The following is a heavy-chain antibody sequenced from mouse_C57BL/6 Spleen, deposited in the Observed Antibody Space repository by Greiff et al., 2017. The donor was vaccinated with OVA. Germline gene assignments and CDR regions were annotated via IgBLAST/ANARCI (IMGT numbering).Heavy chain of an antibody. J-gene: IGHJ3*01. CDR1: GFTFSSYA. V-gene: IGHV5-9-1*02. Sequence: EVMLVESGEGLVKPGGSLKLSCAASGFTFSSYAMSWVRQTPEKRLEWVAYISSGGDYIYYADTVKGRFTISRDNARNTLYLQMSSLKSEDTAMYYCTREGIYYDYDPFAYWGQGTLVTVSA. CDR2: ISSGGDYI. CDR3: TREGIYYDYDPFAY. D-gene: IGHD2-4*01.